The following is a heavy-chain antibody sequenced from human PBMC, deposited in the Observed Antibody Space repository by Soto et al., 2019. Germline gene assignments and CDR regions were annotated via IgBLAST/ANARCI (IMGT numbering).Heavy chain of an antibody. Sequence: SETLSLTCTFSGGSISSYYWSWIRQPPGKGLEWIGYIYYSGSTNYNPSLKSRVTISVDTSKNQFSLKLSSVTAADTAVYYCARLTSSGYYDFWSGYYTQNPYYYYYMDVWGKGTTVTVSS. CDR3: ARLTSSGYYDFWSGYYTQNPYYYYYMDV. J-gene: IGHJ6*03. D-gene: IGHD3-3*01. CDR2: IYYSGST. CDR1: GGSISSYY. V-gene: IGHV4-59*08.